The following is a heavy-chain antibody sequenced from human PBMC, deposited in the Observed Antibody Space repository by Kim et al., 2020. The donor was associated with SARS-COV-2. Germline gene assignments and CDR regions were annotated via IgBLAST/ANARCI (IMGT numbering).Heavy chain of an antibody. Sequence: GGSLRLSCAASGFTFSSYSMNWVRQAPGKGLEWVSSISSSSSYIYYADSVKGRFTISRDNAKNSLYLQMNSLRAEDTAVYYCARVPEYYDYVWGSYRHPADYWCQGTLVTVSS. CDR3: ARVPEYYDYVWGSYRHPADY. V-gene: IGHV3-21*01. CDR2: ISSSSSYI. D-gene: IGHD3-16*02. CDR1: GFTFSSYS. J-gene: IGHJ4*02.